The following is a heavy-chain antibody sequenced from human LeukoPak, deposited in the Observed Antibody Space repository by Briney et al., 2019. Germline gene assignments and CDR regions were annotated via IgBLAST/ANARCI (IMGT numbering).Heavy chain of an antibody. V-gene: IGHV3-53*01. CDR1: GFTVSSNY. CDR2: IYSGGST. Sequence: GGSLRLSCAASGFTVSSNYMSWVRQAPGKGLEWVSVIYSGGSTYYADSVKGRFTISRDNPKNTLYLQMNSLRAEDTAVYYCARDRGDGFPNDWGQGTLVTVSS. J-gene: IGHJ4*02. D-gene: IGHD5-24*01. CDR3: ARDRGDGFPND.